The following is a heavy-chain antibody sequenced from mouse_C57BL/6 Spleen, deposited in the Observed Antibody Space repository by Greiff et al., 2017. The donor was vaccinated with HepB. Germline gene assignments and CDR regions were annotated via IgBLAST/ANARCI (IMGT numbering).Heavy chain of an antibody. Sequence: VQLQQSGPELVKPGASVKIPCKASGYTFTDYNMDWVKQSHGKSLEWIGDINPNNGGTIYNQKFKGKATLTVAKSSSTAYMELRSLTSEDTAVYYCARESAYYYGSSYGYFDVWGTGTTVTVSS. CDR3: ARESAYYYGSSYGYFDV. CDR1: GYTFTDYN. D-gene: IGHD1-1*01. J-gene: IGHJ1*03. CDR2: INPNNGGT. V-gene: IGHV1-18*01.